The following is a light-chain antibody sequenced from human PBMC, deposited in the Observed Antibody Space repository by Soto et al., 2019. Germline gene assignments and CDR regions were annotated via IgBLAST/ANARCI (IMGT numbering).Light chain of an antibody. CDR3: GTWDSSLSAV. J-gene: IGLJ2*01. V-gene: IGLV1-51*01. CDR2: DNN. Sequence: QSVLTQPPSVSAAPGQTVTISCSGSSSNIGSNYVSWYQHLPGTAPKLLIYDNNKRPSGIPDRFSGSQSGTSATLGITGLQTGDEADYYCGTWDSSLSAVFGVGTKLTVL. CDR1: SSNIGSNY.